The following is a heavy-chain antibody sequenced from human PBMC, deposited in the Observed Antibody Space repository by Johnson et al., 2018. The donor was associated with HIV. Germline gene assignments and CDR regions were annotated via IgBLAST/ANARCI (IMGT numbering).Heavy chain of an antibody. Sequence: VQLVESGGGLVQPGRSLRLSCAASGFTFDDYAMHWVRQAPGKGLEWVSGISWHSGSIGYADSVKGRFTISRDNAKNTLYLQMNSLRAEDTAVYYCAKHYYDSSDYPLPFDIWGQGTMVTVSS. V-gene: IGHV3-9*01. CDR2: ISWHSGSI. CDR3: AKHYYDSSDYPLPFDI. J-gene: IGHJ3*02. D-gene: IGHD3-22*01. CDR1: GFTFDDYA.